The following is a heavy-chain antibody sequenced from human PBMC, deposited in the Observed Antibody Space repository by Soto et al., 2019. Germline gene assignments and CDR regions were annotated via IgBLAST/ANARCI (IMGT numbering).Heavy chain of an antibody. CDR1: GYTFTSYN. D-gene: IGHD2-8*01. V-gene: IGHV1-8*01. J-gene: IGHJ4*02. Sequence: SVKVSCKASGYTFTSYNINWVRQATGQGLEWMGWMNPNSGNTGYAQKFQDRITLTRDTSITTAYMELSSLRSDDTAIYFCVRYGVAETYWGKGTKVTVSS. CDR3: VRYGVAETY. CDR2: MNPNSGNT.